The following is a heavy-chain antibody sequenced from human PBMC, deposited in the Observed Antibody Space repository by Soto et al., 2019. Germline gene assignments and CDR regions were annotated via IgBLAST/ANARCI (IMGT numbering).Heavy chain of an antibody. CDR1: GFTFSSYW. Sequence: GGSLRLSCAASGFTFSSYWMHWVRQAPGKGLVWVSRINSDGSSTSYADSVKGRFTISRANAKNTLYLQMNSLRAEDTAVYYCARDRASYYYDSSDLNYYYYYGLDVRGQGTTVTVSS. J-gene: IGHJ6*02. V-gene: IGHV3-74*01. CDR2: INSDGSST. CDR3: ARDRASYYYDSSDLNYYYYYGLDV. D-gene: IGHD3-22*01.